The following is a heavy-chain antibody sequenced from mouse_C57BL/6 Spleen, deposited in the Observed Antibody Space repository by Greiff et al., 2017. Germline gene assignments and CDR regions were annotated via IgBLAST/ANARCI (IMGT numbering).Heavy chain of an antibody. CDR2: INPNNGGT. V-gene: IGHV1-22*01. CDR1: GYTFTDYN. Sequence: EVKLQESGPELVKPGASVKMSCKASGYTFTDYNMHWVKQSHGKSLEWIGYINPNNGGTSYNQKFKGKATLTVNKSSSTAYMERRSLTSEDSAVYYCARELCLYYFDYWGQGTTLTVSS. D-gene: IGHD4-1*01. J-gene: IGHJ2*01. CDR3: ARELCLYYFDY.